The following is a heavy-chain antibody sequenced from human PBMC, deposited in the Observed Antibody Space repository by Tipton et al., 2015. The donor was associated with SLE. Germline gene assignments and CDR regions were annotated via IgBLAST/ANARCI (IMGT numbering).Heavy chain of an antibody. Sequence: LRLSCTVSGGSISSGSYYWSWIRQPPGKGLEWIGEINDSGSTNYNPSLKSRVTISLDTSKNQFSLKLSSVTAADTAVYYCARFSSSSWSRLGGAFDIWGQGTMVTVSS. D-gene: IGHD6-13*01. CDR2: INDSGST. CDR3: ARFSSSSWSRLGGAFDI. V-gene: IGHV4-39*07. J-gene: IGHJ3*02. CDR1: GGSISSGSYY.